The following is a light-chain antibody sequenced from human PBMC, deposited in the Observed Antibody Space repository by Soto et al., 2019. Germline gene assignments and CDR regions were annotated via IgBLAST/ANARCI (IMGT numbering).Light chain of an antibody. CDR3: XXXXXWPPGAT. CDR2: DAS. J-gene: IGKJ5*01. Sequence: EIVLTQSPATLSLSPGERATLSCRASQSVGNYLAWYQQRPGQAPRLLIYDASNRATGIPARFSGSGSGTDFTLTISSLEPEDCAVYYXXXXXXWPPGATFGQGTRLEIK. V-gene: IGKV3-11*01. CDR1: QSVGNY.